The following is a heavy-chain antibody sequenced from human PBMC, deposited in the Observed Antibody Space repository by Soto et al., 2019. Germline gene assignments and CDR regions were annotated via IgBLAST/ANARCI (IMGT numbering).Heavy chain of an antibody. CDR1: GFSLTTSGVG. CDR2: IYWDDDT. J-gene: IGHJ5*02. Sequence: QITLKESGPTLVKPTQTLTLTCTFSGFSLTTSGVGGGWLSQPPGKALELLALIYWDDDTRYSPSLKSRLTITKDTSEIQVVLTMPNMDPADTATYFCAHRTTTVTWWFDPWGEGTLVTVSA. D-gene: IGHD4-17*01. V-gene: IGHV2-5*02. CDR3: AHRTTTVTWWFDP.